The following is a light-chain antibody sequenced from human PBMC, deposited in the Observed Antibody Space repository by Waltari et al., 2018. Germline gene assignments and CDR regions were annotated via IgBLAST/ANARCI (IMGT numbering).Light chain of an antibody. V-gene: IGLV2-14*01. Sequence: QSALTQPASVSGSPGQSITISCSGTASDFGAYDFVSWYQQHPGKAPHLIIYEVSNRPSGISNRFSASKSGNTASLTISGLQAEDEADYYCSSYTTSSAPGVFGTGTRVTVL. J-gene: IGLJ1*01. CDR3: SSYTTSSAPGV. CDR1: ASDFGAYDF. CDR2: EVS.